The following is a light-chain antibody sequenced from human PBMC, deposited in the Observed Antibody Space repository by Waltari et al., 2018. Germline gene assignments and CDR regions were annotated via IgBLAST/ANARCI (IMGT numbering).Light chain of an antibody. CDR1: NYNIGNNF. CDR2: RNN. J-gene: IGLJ2*01. V-gene: IGLV1-47*01. CDR3: ASWDGSLGGVI. Sequence: QSVLSPPPSASGTPGQRVTISCSGSNYNIGNNFAYWYHQLPGTAPKPLIYRNNQRPSGVPDRFSGSKSGTSASLAISGLRSEDEADYYCASWDGSLGGVIFGGGTKLTVL.